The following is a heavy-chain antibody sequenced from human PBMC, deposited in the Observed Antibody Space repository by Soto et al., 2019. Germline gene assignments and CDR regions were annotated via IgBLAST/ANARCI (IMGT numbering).Heavy chain of an antibody. J-gene: IGHJ4*02. CDR1: GFTFSSYT. V-gene: IGHV3-21*01. Sequence: LRLSCAASGFTFSSYTMNWVRQAPGKGLEWVSSISSGSSYIYYADSVKGRFTISRDNAKNSLFLQMNSLRAEDTAVYYCARDILSGGAYPDYWGQGTKVTVSS. CDR2: ISSGSSYI. D-gene: IGHD3-10*01. CDR3: ARDILSGGAYPDY.